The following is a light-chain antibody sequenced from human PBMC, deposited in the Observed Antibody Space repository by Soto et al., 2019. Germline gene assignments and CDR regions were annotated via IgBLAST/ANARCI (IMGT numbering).Light chain of an antibody. J-gene: IGKJ2*01. CDR2: DTS. V-gene: IGKV3-11*01. Sequence: EIVLTQSPATLSLSPGDRATLSCRASQSVDRYLAWYQEKPGQAPRLLIYDTSDRATGIPDRFSGSRSGTDFTLTISSLEPEDFAVYYCQQGSNWYTFGQGTKLEIK. CDR1: QSVDRY. CDR3: QQGSNWYT.